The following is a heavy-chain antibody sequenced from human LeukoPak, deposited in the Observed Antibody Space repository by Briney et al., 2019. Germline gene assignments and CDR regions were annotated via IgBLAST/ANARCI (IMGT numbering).Heavy chain of an antibody. J-gene: IGHJ6*03. CDR1: GFTFSSYE. Sequence: PGGSLRLSCAASGFTFSSYEMNWVRQAPGKGLEWVSYISSSGSTIYYADSVKGRFTISRDNAKNSLYLQMNSLRAEDTAVYYCARISLLDPVNYYYYYYMDIWGKGTTVTVSS. CDR3: ARISLLDPVNYYYYYYMDI. CDR2: ISSSGSTI. V-gene: IGHV3-48*03. D-gene: IGHD1-26*01.